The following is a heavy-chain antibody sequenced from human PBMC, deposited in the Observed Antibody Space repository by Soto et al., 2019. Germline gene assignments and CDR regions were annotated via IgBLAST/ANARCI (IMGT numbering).Heavy chain of an antibody. D-gene: IGHD1-1*01. V-gene: IGHV4-34*01. Sequence: SETLSLTCAVYGGSFSGYYWSWIRQPPGKGLEWIGEINHSGSTNYNPSLKSRVTISVDTSKNQFSLKLSSVTAADTAVYYCASRRSDRNPRRWFDPWGQGTLVPVSS. CDR1: GGSFSGYY. J-gene: IGHJ5*02. CDR2: INHSGST. CDR3: ASRRSDRNPRRWFDP.